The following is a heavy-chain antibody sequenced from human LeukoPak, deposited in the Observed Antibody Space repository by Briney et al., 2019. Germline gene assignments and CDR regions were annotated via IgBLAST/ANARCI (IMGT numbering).Heavy chain of an antibody. CDR1: GGTFSSYA. D-gene: IGHD4-23*01. CDR2: ITPIFGTP. CDR3: TRSTKVASRTFDY. J-gene: IGHJ4*02. Sequence: GASVKVSCKASGGTFSSYAISWVRQAPGHGLELVGAITPIFGTPNYVEKFQGRVTISADESTSTAYMELSSLTSEDTAVYYCTRSTKVASRTFDYWGQGTLVTVSS. V-gene: IGHV1-69*13.